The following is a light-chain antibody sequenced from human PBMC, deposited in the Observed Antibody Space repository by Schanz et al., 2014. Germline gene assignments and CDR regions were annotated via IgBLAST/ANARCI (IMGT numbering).Light chain of an antibody. J-gene: IGKJ4*01. CDR1: QDIGFL. CDR3: QQTDSLPLS. Sequence: DIQMPQSPSSVSASVGDRVTITCRARQDIGFLLAWYQQTPGKAPKLLIYDAFSLQSGVPWRFSGGGSGTEFTLTISSLQPEDSATYFCQQTDSLPLSFGGGTKVEI. V-gene: IGKV1-12*01. CDR2: DAF.